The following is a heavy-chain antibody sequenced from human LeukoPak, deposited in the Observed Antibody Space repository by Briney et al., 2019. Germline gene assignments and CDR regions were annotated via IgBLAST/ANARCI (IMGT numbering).Heavy chain of an antibody. D-gene: IGHD6-19*01. Sequence: GGSLRLSCAASGFTVSSNYMSWVRQAPGKGLEWLSYISISSTTIYYAGSVKGRFTISRDNAKSSLYLQMDSLRDGDTAVYYCARKGIGWSSDYWGQGTLVTVSS. CDR2: ISISSTTI. V-gene: IGHV3-48*02. CDR1: GFTVSSNY. CDR3: ARKGIGWSSDY. J-gene: IGHJ4*02.